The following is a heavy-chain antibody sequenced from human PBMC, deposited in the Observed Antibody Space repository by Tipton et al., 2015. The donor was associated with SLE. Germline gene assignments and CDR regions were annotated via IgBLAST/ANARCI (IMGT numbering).Heavy chain of an antibody. CDR2: INHSGST. Sequence: TLSLTCAVYGGSFSGYYWSWIRQPPGKGLEWIGEINHSGSTNYNPSLKSRVTISVDTSKNQFSLTLISVTAADTAVYYCARDVWGGYYYYYGMDVWGQGTTVTVSS. V-gene: IGHV4-34*01. CDR1: GGSFSGYY. CDR3: ARDVWGGYYYYYGMDV. J-gene: IGHJ6*02. D-gene: IGHD3-16*01.